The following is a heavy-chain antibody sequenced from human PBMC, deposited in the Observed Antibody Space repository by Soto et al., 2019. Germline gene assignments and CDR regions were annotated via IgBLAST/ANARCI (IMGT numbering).Heavy chain of an antibody. CDR2: INHSGST. CDR3: ARGRRYSYGYGASRYFDY. D-gene: IGHD5-18*01. CDR1: CGSFSGYY. J-gene: IGHJ4*02. V-gene: IGHV4-34*01. Sequence: PSETLSLTCAVYCGSFSGYYWSWIRQPPGKGLEWIGEINHSGSTNYNPSLKSRVTISVDTSKNLFSLKLSSVTAADTAVYYCARGRRYSYGYGASRYFDYWGQGTLVTVSS.